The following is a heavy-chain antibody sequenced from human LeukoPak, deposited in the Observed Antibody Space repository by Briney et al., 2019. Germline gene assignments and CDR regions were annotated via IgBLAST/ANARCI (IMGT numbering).Heavy chain of an antibody. Sequence: SETLSLTCTVSGGSISSSSYYWGWIRQPPGKGLEWIGSIYYSGSTYYNPSLKSRVTISVDTSKNQFSLKLSSVTAADTAVYYCARRPKNYYDSSGYYFDYWGQGTLVTVSS. V-gene: IGHV4-39*01. J-gene: IGHJ4*02. CDR2: IYYSGST. D-gene: IGHD3-22*01. CDR3: ARRPKNYYDSSGYYFDY. CDR1: GGSISSSSYY.